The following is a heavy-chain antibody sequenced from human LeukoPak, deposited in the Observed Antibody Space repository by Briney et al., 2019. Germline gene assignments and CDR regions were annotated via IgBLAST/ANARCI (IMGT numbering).Heavy chain of an antibody. Sequence: PSETLSLTCTVSGGSISSNYWSWIRQPPGKGLEWIGYIYYSGSTNYNPSLKSRVTISVDTSKNQFSLKLSSVTAADTAVYYCARAGYYDSSGYYPYWGQGTLVTVSS. J-gene: IGHJ4*02. CDR2: IYYSGST. D-gene: IGHD3-22*01. V-gene: IGHV4-59*01. CDR1: GGSISSNY. CDR3: ARAGYYDSSGYYPY.